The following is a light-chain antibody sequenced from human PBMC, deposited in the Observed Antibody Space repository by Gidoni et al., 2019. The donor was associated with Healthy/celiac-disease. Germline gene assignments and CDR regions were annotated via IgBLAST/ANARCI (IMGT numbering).Light chain of an antibody. V-gene: IGKV1-39*01. CDR2: AAS. CDR1: QSISSY. CDR3: QQXYSTPLT. Sequence: QMTQSPSSLSASVGDRVTITCRASQSISSYLNWYQQKPGKAPKLLIYAASSLQSGVPSRLXXSGXXTDFTLTISSLQPEDFATYYCQQXYSTPLTFGQGTRLEIK. J-gene: IGKJ5*01.